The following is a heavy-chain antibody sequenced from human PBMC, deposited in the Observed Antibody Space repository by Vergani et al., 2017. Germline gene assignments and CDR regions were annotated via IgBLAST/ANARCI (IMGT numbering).Heavy chain of an antibody. CDR2: IHYSQNT. J-gene: IGHJ5*02. D-gene: IGHD6-19*01. V-gene: IGHV4-59*11. CDR1: FDSIRNLY. Sequence: VQLQESGPGLVKSSETLSLTCSVSFDSIRNLYCNWIRQPPGKGLEWIGSIHYSQNTNYNPSLKTPVTISVDTSKNQFSLTLTSVTAADPAVYYCASDTHSGQRADRWGQGILVTVTS. CDR3: ASDTHSGQRADR.